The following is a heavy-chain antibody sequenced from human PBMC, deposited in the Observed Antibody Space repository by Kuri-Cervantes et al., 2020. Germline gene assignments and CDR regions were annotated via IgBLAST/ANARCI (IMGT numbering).Heavy chain of an antibody. V-gene: IGHV4-61*01. CDR1: GYSISSGYY. D-gene: IGHD6-13*01. CDR2: IYYSGST. J-gene: IGHJ4*02. CDR3: ARGAHSSSWTTGFGY. Sequence: ESLKISCAVSGYSISSGYYWSWIRQPPGKGLEWIGYIYYSGSTNYNPSLKSRVTISVDTSKNQFSLKLSSVTAADTAVYYCARGAHSSSWTTGFGYWGQGTLVTSPQ.